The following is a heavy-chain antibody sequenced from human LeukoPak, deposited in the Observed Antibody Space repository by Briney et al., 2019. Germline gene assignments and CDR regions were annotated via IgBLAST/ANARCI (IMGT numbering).Heavy chain of an antibody. D-gene: IGHD5-12*01. Sequence: SSSSSYIHYADSLKGRFTISRDNAKNSLYLQMNSLRAEDTAVYYCARDYSGYDAGDYWGQGTLVTVSS. CDR2: SSSSSYI. J-gene: IGHJ4*02. V-gene: IGHV3-21*01. CDR3: ARDYSGYDAGDY.